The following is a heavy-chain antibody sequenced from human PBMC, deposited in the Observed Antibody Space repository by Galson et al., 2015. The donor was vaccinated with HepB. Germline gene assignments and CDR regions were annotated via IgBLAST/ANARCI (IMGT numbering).Heavy chain of an antibody. CDR1: GGSISGTSYY. J-gene: IGHJ3*02. CDR3: AREEESYSDGSGYNSFDI. CDR2: FSYSGSS. Sequence: QVQLQESGPGLVKPSETLSLTCTVSGGSISGTSYYWAWIRQPPGKGLEWIGSFSYSGSSYYNPSLMSRVTISVDTSKKQFSLRLSSVTAADTAVYFCAREEESYSDGSGYNSFDIWGQGTLVTVSS. V-gene: IGHV4-39*07. D-gene: IGHD3-22*01.